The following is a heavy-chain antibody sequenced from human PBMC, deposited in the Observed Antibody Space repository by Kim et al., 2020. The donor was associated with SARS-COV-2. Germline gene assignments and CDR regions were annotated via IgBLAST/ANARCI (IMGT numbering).Heavy chain of an antibody. J-gene: IGHJ4*02. CDR3: ASGWALPY. V-gene: IGHV6-1*01. CDR1: GDSVSNKNAA. D-gene: IGHD6-19*01. Sequence: SQTLSLTCAISGDSVSNKNAAWNWIRQSPSRGLEWLGRTYYRSEWHSDYATSLRGRITINPDTSKNQFSLQLNSLTPEDTAVYYCASGWALPYWGQGTLVTVSS. CDR2: TYYRSEWHS.